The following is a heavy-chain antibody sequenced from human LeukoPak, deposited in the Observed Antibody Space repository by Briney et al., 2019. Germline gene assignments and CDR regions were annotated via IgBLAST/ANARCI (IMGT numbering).Heavy chain of an antibody. CDR3: ARVGDGVVTPKWFDP. V-gene: IGHV4-59*01. Sequence: PSETLSLTCTVSGGSISSYYWSWIRQPPGKGLEWIGYIYYSGSTNYNPSLKSRVTMSVDTSKNQFSLKLSSVTAADTAVYYCARVGDGVVTPKWFDPWGQGTLVTVSS. CDR1: GGSISSYY. J-gene: IGHJ5*02. D-gene: IGHD3-3*01. CDR2: IYYSGST.